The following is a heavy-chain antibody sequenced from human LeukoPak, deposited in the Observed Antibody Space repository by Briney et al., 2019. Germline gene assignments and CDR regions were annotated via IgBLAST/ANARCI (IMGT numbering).Heavy chain of an antibody. J-gene: IGHJ6*03. CDR2: INPNSGGT. CDR3: ASLGEQWLDYMDV. CDR1: GYTFTGYY. D-gene: IGHD6-19*01. V-gene: IGHV1-2*02. Sequence: GASVKVSCKASGYTFTGYYMHWVRQAPGQGLEWMGWINPNSGGTNYAQNFQGRVTMTRDTSISTAYMELSRLRSDDTAVYYCASLGEQWLDYMDVWGKGTTVTVSS.